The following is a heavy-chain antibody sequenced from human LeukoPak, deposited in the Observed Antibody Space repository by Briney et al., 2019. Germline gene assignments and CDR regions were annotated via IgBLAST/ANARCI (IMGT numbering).Heavy chain of an antibody. CDR1: GFTFSSYA. J-gene: IGHJ4*02. D-gene: IGHD4-11*01. V-gene: IGHV3-23*01. CDR3: AKLTTS. Sequence: PGGSLRLSCAASGFTFSSYAMSWVRQAPGKGLEWVAVTVSGGDGTYYADSVKGRFTISRDNSNNTLYLQMNSLRAEDTAVYYCAKLTTSWGQGTLVTVSS. CDR2: TVSGGDGT.